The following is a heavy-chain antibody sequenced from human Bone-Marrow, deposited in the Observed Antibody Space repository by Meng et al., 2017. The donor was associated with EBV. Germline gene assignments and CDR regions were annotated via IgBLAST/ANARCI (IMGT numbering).Heavy chain of an antibody. Sequence: QVQLVQLGAEVKKPGASVKVSCKASGYTFTSYYMHWVRQAPGQGLEWMGIINPSGGSTSYAQKFQGRVTMTRDTSTSTVYMELSSLRADDTALYYCARVSRASGGYYNALFDSWGQGTLVTVSS. CDR2: INPSGGST. D-gene: IGHD3-10*01. J-gene: IGHJ4*02. CDR3: ARVSRASGGYYNALFDS. CDR1: GYTFTSYY. V-gene: IGHV1-46*01.